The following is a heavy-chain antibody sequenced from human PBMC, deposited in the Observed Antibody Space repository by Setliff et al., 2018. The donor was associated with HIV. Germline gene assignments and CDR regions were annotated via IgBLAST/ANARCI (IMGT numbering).Heavy chain of an antibody. J-gene: IGHJ6*02. D-gene: IGHD3-10*01. CDR2: IHYSGST. Sequence: PSETLSLTCTVYGGFIKNSNYYWGWIRQPPGKGLEWIGNIHYSGSTYYNPSLKSRVTISVDTSKNQFSLKLSSVTAADRAVYYCARHSPDMVRGRGMDVWGQGTTVTVSS. V-gene: IGHV4-39*01. CDR1: GGFIKNSNYY. CDR3: ARHSPDMVRGRGMDV.